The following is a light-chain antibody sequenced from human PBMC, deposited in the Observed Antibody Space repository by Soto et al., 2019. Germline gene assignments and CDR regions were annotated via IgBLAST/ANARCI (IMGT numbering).Light chain of an antibody. CDR2: SAS. J-gene: IGKJ4*01. CDR1: ESVRND. CDR3: QQRTNWPPT. V-gene: IGKV3-11*01. Sequence: EIVLTQSPATLSLSPGERSTLSCRASESVRNDLVWYHQKPGQAPRVLISSASNRATGIPARFSGSGSGTDFTLTISILEPEDFAVYYCQQRTNWPPTFGGGTKVEMK.